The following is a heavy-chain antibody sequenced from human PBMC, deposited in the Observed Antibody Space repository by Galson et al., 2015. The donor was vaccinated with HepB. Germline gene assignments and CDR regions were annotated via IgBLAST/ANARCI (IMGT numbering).Heavy chain of an antibody. CDR2: IGELTTAT. CDR1: GFTFRRSG. CDR3: ARANREGSRRCSLATCDYFDY. J-gene: IGHJ4*02. Sequence: SLRLSCAASGFTFRRSGMNWVRQAPGMGLEWVSTIGELTTATHYADSVKGRFAISRDNSRNTVYLQMTTLTAADTAVYYCARANREGSRRCSLATCDYFDYWGQGALVTVSS. V-gene: IGHV3-23*01. D-gene: IGHD2-15*01.